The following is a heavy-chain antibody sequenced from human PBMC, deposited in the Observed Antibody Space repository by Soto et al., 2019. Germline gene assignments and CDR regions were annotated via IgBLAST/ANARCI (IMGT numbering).Heavy chain of an antibody. CDR3: ARSDTAMAASDY. Sequence: QVQLVQSGAEVKKPGASVKVSCKASGYTFTGYYMHWVRQAPGQGLEWMGWINPNSGGTNYAQKLQGWVTMTRDTSISTAYMELSRLRSDDTAVYYCARSDTAMAASDYWGQGTLVTVSS. D-gene: IGHD5-18*01. V-gene: IGHV1-2*04. CDR1: GYTFTGYY. J-gene: IGHJ4*02. CDR2: INPNSGGT.